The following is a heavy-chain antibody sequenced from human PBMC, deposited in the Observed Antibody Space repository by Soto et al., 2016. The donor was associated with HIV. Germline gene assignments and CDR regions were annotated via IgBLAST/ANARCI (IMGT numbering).Heavy chain of an antibody. D-gene: IGHD4-17*01. J-gene: IGHJ4*02. CDR3: ANVPLQTVTMGRGFGY. CDR1: GFTFSNYA. V-gene: IGHV3-23*01. CDR2: ISGSTGNT. Sequence: EVQLLESGGGLIQPGGSLRLSCAASGFTFSNYAMTWVRQAPGKGLEWVSTISGSTGNTYYTDSVKGRFTISRDNSKNTLYLQMNSLRVEDTALYYCANVPLQTVTMGRGFGYWGQGTLVTVSS.